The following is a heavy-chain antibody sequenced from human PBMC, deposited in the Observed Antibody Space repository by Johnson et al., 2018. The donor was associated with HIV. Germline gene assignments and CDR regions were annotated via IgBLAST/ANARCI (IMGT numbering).Heavy chain of an antibody. J-gene: IGHJ3*02. CDR3: ATTGVIIKGVAFDI. CDR1: GFTFSSYD. D-gene: IGHD3-3*01. V-gene: IGHV3-13*01. CDR2: IGTAGDT. Sequence: VQLVESGGGLVQPGGSLRLSCAASGFTFSSYDMHWVRQATGKGLEWVSAIGTAGDTYYPGSVKGRFTISRENAKNSLYLQMNSLRAGDTAVYYCATTGVIIKGVAFDIWGQGTMVTVSS.